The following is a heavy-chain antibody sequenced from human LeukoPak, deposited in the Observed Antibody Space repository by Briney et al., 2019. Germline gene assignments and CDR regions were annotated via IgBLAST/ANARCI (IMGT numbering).Heavy chain of an antibody. D-gene: IGHD7-27*01. CDR3: AKDKHNWGSDY. CDR2: IKQNGDKM. V-gene: IGHV3-23*01. CDR1: GFSFGDTY. Sequence: GGSLRLSCAASGFSFGDTYMSWVRHPLGGGREWLWAIKQNGDKMYYVDSAKGRFTISRDNSKNMLFLQINSLRVEDTAVYYCAKDKHNWGSDYWGQGTLVTVSS. J-gene: IGHJ4*02.